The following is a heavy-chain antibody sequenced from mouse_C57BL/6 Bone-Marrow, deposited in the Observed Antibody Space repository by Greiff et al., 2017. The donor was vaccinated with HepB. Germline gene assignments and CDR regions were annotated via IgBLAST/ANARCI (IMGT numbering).Heavy chain of an antibody. J-gene: IGHJ2*01. CDR3: AREGGDYFDY. V-gene: IGHV1-82*01. CDR1: GYAFSSSW. Sequence: VHLVESGPELVKPGASVKISCKASGYAFSSSWMNWVKQRPGKGLEWIGRIYPGDGDTNYNGKFKGKATLTADKSSSTAYMQLSSLTSEDSAVYFCAREGGDYFDYWGQGTTLTVSS. CDR2: IYPGDGDT.